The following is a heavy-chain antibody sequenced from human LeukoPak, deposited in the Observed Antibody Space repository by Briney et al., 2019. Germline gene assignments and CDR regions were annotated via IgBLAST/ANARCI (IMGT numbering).Heavy chain of an antibody. Sequence: GGSLRLSCAASGFTFNSYWMHWVRQAPGKGLEWVAVISYDGSNKYYADSVKGRFTISRDNSKNTLYLQMNSLRAEDTAVYYCARDMQFEPASDFDYWGQGTLVTVSS. CDR2: ISYDGSNK. CDR1: GFTFNSYW. D-gene: IGHD1-14*01. CDR3: ARDMQFEPASDFDY. V-gene: IGHV3-30-3*01. J-gene: IGHJ4*02.